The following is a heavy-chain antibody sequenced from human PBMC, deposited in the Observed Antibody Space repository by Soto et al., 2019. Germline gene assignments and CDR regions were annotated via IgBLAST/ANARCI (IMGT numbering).Heavy chain of an antibody. J-gene: IGHJ6*02. Sequence: SSETLSLTCTVPGGSVSSGSYHWTWIRQPPGKGLEWIGYIYYSGSTNYNPSLKSRVTISVDTSKNQFALKLSSVTAADTAVSYCAGSYYNDYYYGMDVWGQGTTVTVSS. CDR2: IYYSGST. V-gene: IGHV4-61*01. D-gene: IGHD3-10*01. CDR3: AGSYYNDYYYGMDV. CDR1: GGSVSSGSYH.